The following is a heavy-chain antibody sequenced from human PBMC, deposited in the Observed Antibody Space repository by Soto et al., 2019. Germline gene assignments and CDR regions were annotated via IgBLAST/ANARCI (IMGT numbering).Heavy chain of an antibody. Sequence: PGGSLRLSCEASGFSFRTYGMHWVRQAPGKGLEWVAVISNDGSHEYYTESVKGRFTISRDNSKNTLYLQMNSLRPEDTAVYYCARDYPGGSYYDYWGQGTLVTVSS. CDR2: ISNDGSHE. CDR1: GFSFRTYG. J-gene: IGHJ4*02. V-gene: IGHV3-30*03. CDR3: ARDYPGGSYYDY. D-gene: IGHD1-26*01.